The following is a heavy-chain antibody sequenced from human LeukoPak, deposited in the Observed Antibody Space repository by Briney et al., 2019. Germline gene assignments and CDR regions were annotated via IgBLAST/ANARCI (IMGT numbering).Heavy chain of an antibody. V-gene: IGHV1-2*02. CDR3: ARESGIAENAFDI. Sequence: ASVKVSCKASGYTFTGYYMHWVRQAPGQGLEWMGWINPNSGGTNYAHKFQGRVTMTRDTSISTAYMELSRLRSDGTAVYYCARESGIAENAFDIWGQGTMVTVSS. J-gene: IGHJ3*02. CDR1: GYTFTGYY. D-gene: IGHD6-13*01. CDR2: INPNSGGT.